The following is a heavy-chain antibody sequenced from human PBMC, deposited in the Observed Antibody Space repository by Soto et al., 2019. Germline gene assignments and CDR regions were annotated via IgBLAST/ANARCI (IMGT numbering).Heavy chain of an antibody. V-gene: IGHV3-11*01. D-gene: IGHD3-10*01. Sequence: QVQLVESGGGLVKPGGSLRLSCAASGFTFSDYYMSWIRQAPGKGLEWVSYISSSGSTIYYADSVKGRFTISRDNAKNARDRQMNSLIAEDTAVYYCARMRTTMVRGVTCDYWGQGTLVTVSS. J-gene: IGHJ4*02. CDR3: ARMRTTMVRGVTCDY. CDR2: ISSSGSTI. CDR1: GFTFSDYY.